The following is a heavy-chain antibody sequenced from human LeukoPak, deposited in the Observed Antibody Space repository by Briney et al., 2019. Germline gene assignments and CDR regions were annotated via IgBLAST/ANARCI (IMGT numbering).Heavy chain of an antibody. V-gene: IGHV4-39*01. CDR2: SHNSGST. J-gene: IGHJ3*02. Sequence: PSETLSLTCTVSGGSVRSSSYYWGWIRQPPGKGLEWIRSSHNSGSTYYNPSLKSRVTISIQTSKNQFSLKLTSVTAADTAVFYCVRRNDSSGWYDDAFAIWGRGTLVTVS. D-gene: IGHD6-19*01. CDR1: GGSVRSSSYY. CDR3: VRRNDSSGWYDDAFAI.